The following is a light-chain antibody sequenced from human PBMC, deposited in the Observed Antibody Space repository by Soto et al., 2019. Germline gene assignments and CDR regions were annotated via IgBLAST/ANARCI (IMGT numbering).Light chain of an antibody. CDR3: QQYNSWPARVT. J-gene: IGKJ4*01. CDR1: QSVSSN. Sequence: EIVMTQSPATLSVSPGERATLSCRASQSVSSNLAWYQQKPGQAPRLLIYGASTRAAGIPARFSGSGSGTEFTLTTSSLQSEEFAGYYSQQYNSWPARVTFGGGTKGEIK. CDR2: GAS. V-gene: IGKV3-15*01.